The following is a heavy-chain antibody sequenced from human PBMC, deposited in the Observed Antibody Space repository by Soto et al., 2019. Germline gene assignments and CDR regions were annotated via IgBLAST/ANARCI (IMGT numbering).Heavy chain of an antibody. Sequence: GESLKISCKGSGYSFRNNWITWVRQMPGKGLEWMGRIDLTDSYTSYSPSFQGHVSFSADTSINTAYLQWSSLRASDTAMYYCAGHGGAHYDSSGYHYALDYWGQGTLVTVSS. V-gene: IGHV5-10-1*01. CDR3: AGHGGAHYDSSGYHYALDY. CDR1: GYSFRNNW. CDR2: IDLTDSYT. J-gene: IGHJ4*02. D-gene: IGHD3-22*01.